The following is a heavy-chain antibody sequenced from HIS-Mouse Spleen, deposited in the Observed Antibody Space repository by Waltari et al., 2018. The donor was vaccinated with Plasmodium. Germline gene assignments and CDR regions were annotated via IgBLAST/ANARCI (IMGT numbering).Heavy chain of an antibody. CDR2: ISYDGSNK. Sequence: QVQLVESGGGVVQPGRSLRLSCAASGFTFSGYAMHWVRQAPGKVMELVEGISYDGSNKYYADSVKGRFTISRDNSKNTLYLQMNSLRAEDTAVYYCALSGHWGQGTLVTVSS. CDR1: GFTFSGYA. J-gene: IGHJ4*02. D-gene: IGHD3-10*01. V-gene: IGHV3-30*04. CDR3: ALSGH.